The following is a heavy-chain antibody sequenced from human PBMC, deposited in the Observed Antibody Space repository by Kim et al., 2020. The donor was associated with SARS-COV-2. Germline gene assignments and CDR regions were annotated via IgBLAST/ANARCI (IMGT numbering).Heavy chain of an antibody. J-gene: IGHJ3*02. Sequence: GGSLRLSCAASGFTFDDYAMHWVRQAPGKGLEWVSGISWNSGSIGYADSVKGRFTISRDNAKNSLYLQMNSLRAEDTALYYCAKDLADILTHIAFDIWGQGTMVTVSS. D-gene: IGHD3-9*01. CDR3: AKDLADILTHIAFDI. V-gene: IGHV3-9*01. CDR1: GFTFDDYA. CDR2: ISWNSGSI.